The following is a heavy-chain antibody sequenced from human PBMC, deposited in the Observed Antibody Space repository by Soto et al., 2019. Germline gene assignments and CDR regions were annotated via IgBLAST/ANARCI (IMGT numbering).Heavy chain of an antibody. J-gene: IGHJ5*02. CDR2: INADYGNT. CDR3: ARKSLSNFNWFDP. V-gene: IGHV1-18*04. D-gene: IGHD4-4*01. Sequence: QLQLVQPGTELKKPGASVKVSCKASGYTFTNYGITWVRQAPGQGLEWMGWINADYGNTNYEQKFQGRVTMTTDTSTNTAYMELRSLRSDDTAVYYCARKSLSNFNWFDPWGQGTLVTVSS. CDR1: GYTFTNYG.